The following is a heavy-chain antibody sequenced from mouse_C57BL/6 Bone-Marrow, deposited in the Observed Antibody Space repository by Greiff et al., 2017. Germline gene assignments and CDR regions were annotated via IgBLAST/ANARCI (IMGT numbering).Heavy chain of an antibody. CDR1: GYTFTSYW. D-gene: IGHD2-4*01. CDR3: EILEDYDEGDYFDY. CDR2: IHPSDSDP. J-gene: IGHJ2*01. V-gene: IGHV1-74*01. Sequence: VKLMESGTVLARPGASGEMSCKTSGYTFTSYWMHWVKQRPGQGLEWIGRIHPSDSDPNYNQKFKGKATLTVDKSSSTAYMQLSSLTSEDSAVYYCEILEDYDEGDYFDYWGQGTTLTVSS.